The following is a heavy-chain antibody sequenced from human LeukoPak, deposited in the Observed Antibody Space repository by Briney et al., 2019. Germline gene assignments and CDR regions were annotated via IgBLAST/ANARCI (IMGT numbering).Heavy chain of an antibody. CDR2: IIPIFGTA. CDR3: ARGGGSSFDY. Sequence: ASVKVSCKASGGTFNSYAISWVRQAPGQGLEWMGGIIPIFGTADYAQKFQGRVTITADESTSTAYMELSSLRSEDTAVYYCARGGGSSFDYWGQGTLVTVSS. J-gene: IGHJ4*02. CDR1: GGTFNSYA. D-gene: IGHD6-13*01. V-gene: IGHV1-69*13.